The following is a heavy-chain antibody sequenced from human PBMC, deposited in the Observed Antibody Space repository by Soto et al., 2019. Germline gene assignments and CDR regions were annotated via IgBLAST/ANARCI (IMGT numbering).Heavy chain of an antibody. CDR1: GYTFTGYY. V-gene: IGHV1-2*04. CDR3: ARDIPPFYSGGSAGYYYYYYGREV. CDR2: INPNSGGT. D-gene: IGHD2-21*01. J-gene: IGHJ6*04. Sequence: ASVKVSCKASGYTFTGYYMHWVRQAPGQGLEWMGWINPNSGGTNYAQKFQGWVTMTRDTSISTAYMELSRLRSDDTAVYYCARDIPPFYSGGSAGYYYYYYGREVGGKGTTAPVPS.